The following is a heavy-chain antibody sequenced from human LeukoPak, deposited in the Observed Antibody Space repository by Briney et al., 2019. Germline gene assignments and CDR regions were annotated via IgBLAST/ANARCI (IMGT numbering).Heavy chain of an antibody. CDR3: ARDEEMATIGAFDY. J-gene: IGHJ4*02. CDR1: GYSISSGYY. V-gene: IGHV4-38-2*02. CDR2: IYHSGST. D-gene: IGHD5-24*01. Sequence: KASETLSLTCTVSGYSISSGYYWGWIRQPPGKGLEWIGSIYHSGSTYYNPSLKSRVTISVDTSKNQFSLKLSSVTAADTAVYYCARDEEMATIGAFDYWGQGTLVTVSS.